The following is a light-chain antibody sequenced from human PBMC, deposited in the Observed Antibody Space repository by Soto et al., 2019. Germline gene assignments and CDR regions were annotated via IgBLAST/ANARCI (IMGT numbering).Light chain of an antibody. J-gene: IGKJ1*01. CDR3: LQDINYPWT. V-gene: IGKV1-12*01. Sequence: DIQVTQSPSSVSASVGDRVTITCRASQDIAGYLAWYRHKPGKAPKLLVYDASTLQSGVASRFSGSGSGTDFTLAISSLQPEDSATYYCLQDINYPWTFGQGTKVDIK. CDR2: DAS. CDR1: QDIAGY.